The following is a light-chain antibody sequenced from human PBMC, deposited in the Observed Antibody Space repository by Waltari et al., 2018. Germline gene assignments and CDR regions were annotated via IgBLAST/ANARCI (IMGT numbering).Light chain of an antibody. CDR1: ESLSSSY. J-gene: IGKJ4*01. Sequence: EIVLTQSPGTLSLSPGERATLSCRASESLSSSYLAWYQQKPGQPPRLLIYGTSSRATGIPDTFSGSGSGTDFTLTISRLEPEDFAVYYCQQYGSSPPLTFGGGTKVEI. V-gene: IGKV3-20*01. CDR3: QQYGSSPPLT. CDR2: GTS.